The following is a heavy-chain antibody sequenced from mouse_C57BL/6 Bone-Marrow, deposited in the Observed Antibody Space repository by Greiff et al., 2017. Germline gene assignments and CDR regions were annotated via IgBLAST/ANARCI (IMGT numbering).Heavy chain of an antibody. CDR2: IYPGSGNT. Sequence: QVQLQQSGPELVKPGASVKISCKASGYSFTSYYIHWVKQRPGQGLEWIGCIYPGSGNTKYNEKFKGKATLTADTSSSTAYMQLSSLTSEASAVYSCAILWCLCYYYFDVWGTGTTVTVSS. D-gene: IGHD2-13*01. J-gene: IGHJ1*03. CDR3: AILWCLCYYYFDV. CDR1: GYSFTSYY. V-gene: IGHV1-66*01.